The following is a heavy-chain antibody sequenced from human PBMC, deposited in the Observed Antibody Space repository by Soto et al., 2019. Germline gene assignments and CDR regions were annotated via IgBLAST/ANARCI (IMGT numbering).Heavy chain of an antibody. V-gene: IGHV4-31*03. J-gene: IGHJ6*03. Sequence: PSETLSLTCTVSGCSISSGGYYWSWIRQHPGKGLEWIGYIYYSGSTYYNPSLKSRVTISVDTSKNQFSLKLSSVTAADTAVYYCARDRGPYYYGSGTTRYYYMDVWGKGTTVTVSS. CDR2: IYYSGST. CDR1: GCSISSGGYY. D-gene: IGHD3-10*01. CDR3: ARDRGPYYYGSGTTRYYYMDV.